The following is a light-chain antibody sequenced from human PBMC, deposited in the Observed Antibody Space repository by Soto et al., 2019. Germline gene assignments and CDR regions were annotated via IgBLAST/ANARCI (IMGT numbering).Light chain of an antibody. CDR2: EDN. V-gene: IGLV2-23*01. Sequence: QSVLTQPASVSGSPAQSIAISCTGTSSDVGSYNLDSWYQQYPDKAPKLMIYEDNKRPSGVSNRFSGSKSGNTASLTISGLQAEDEADYYCCSYAGSSTYAFGTGTQVTVL. CDR3: CSYAGSSTYA. J-gene: IGLJ1*01. CDR1: SSDVGSYNL.